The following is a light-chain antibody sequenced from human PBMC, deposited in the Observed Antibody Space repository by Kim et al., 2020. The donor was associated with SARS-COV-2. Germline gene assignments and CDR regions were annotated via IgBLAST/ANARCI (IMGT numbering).Light chain of an antibody. J-gene: IGKJ3*01. Sequence: ASVGDRVTITCRAGQSIRSYLNWYQQKPGKAPKILIHAVSSLQSGVPSRFSGSGSGTDFILTIDSLQPEDFAIYYCQQSYDTPFTFGPGTKVDIK. CDR1: QSIRSY. CDR2: AVS. CDR3: QQSYDTPFT. V-gene: IGKV1-39*01.